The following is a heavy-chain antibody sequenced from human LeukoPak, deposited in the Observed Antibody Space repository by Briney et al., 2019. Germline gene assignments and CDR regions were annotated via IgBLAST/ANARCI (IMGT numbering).Heavy chain of an antibody. J-gene: IGHJ4*02. Sequence: SETLSLTCAVSDFSISIGYYWGWIRQPPGKGLEWIGSIYHSGSTYYNPSLRSRVTISVDTSKNQFSLKLSSVTAADTAVYYCARSLSYISGTYYNFDYWGQGTLVTVSS. CDR1: DFSISIGYY. CDR3: ARSLSYISGTYYNFDY. D-gene: IGHD3-10*01. CDR2: IYHSGST. V-gene: IGHV4-38-2*01.